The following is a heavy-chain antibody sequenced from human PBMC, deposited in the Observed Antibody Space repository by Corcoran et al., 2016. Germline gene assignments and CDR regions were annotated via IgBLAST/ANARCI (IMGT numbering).Heavy chain of an antibody. CDR2: IYSGGST. CDR3: AREDVDTAMFSYGMDV. J-gene: IGHJ6*02. D-gene: IGHD5-18*01. V-gene: IGHV3-53*01. CDR1: GFTVSSNY. Sequence: EVQLVESGGGLIQPGGSLRLSCAASGFTVSSNYMSWVRQAPGKGLEWVSVIYSGGSTYYADSVKGRFTISRENSKNKLYLQMNSLRAEDTAVYYCAREDVDTAMFSYGMDVWGQGTTVTVSS.